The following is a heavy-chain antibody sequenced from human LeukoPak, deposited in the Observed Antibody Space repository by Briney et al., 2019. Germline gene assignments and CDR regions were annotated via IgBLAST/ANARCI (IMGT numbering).Heavy chain of an antibody. CDR2: IKEDGSKK. D-gene: IGHD4-17*01. Sequence: GGSLRLSCATSGFTFSLYWMSWVRQAPGKGLEWVANIKEDGSKKYYVESVKGRFTISRDNAKNSVFLQMNTLRADDTAIYYCARATRDDFGDVHDAFDVWGQGTMVAVSS. CDR3: ARATRDDFGDVHDAFDV. J-gene: IGHJ3*01. CDR1: GFTFSLYW. V-gene: IGHV3-7*01.